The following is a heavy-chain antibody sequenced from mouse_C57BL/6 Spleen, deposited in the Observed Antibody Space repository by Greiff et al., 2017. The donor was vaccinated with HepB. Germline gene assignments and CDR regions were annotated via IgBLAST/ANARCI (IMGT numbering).Heavy chain of an antibody. J-gene: IGHJ3*01. CDR1: GYSFTGYY. CDR3: ASPYYYGSGYSFAY. D-gene: IGHD1-1*01. Sequence: VQLQQSGPELVKPGASVKISCKASGYSFTGYYMNWVKQSPEKSLEWIGEINPSTGGTTYNQKFKAKATLTVDKSSSTAYMQLKSLTSEDSAVYYCASPYYYGSGYSFAYWGQGTLVTVSA. V-gene: IGHV1-42*01. CDR2: INPSTGGT.